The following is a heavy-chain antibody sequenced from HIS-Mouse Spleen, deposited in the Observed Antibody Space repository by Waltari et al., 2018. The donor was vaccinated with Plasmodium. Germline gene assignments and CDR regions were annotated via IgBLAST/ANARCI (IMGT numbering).Heavy chain of an antibody. CDR2: ISYDGSNK. CDR1: GFTFSSYA. J-gene: IGHJ4*01. V-gene: IGHV3-30*04. CDR3: ARSHFRFLEWLFDY. D-gene: IGHD3-3*01. Sequence: QVQLVESGGGVVQPGRSLRLSCAASGFTFSSYAMHWVRQAPGKGLEWVAVISYDGSNKYDADSVKGRFTISRDNSKNTLYLQMNSLRAEDTAVYYCARSHFRFLEWLFDYWGHGTLVTVSS.